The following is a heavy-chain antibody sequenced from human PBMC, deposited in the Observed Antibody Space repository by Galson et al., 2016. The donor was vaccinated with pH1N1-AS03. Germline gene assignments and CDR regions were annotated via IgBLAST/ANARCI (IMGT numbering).Heavy chain of an antibody. CDR2: LTTSTGDP. V-gene: IGHV7-4-1*01. CDR3: ARGHMSLSGFWDS. J-gene: IGHJ4*02. Sequence: SVKVSCKSSGYTFSGYYMHWVRQAPGQGLGCMGWLTTSTGDPTYAQGFTGRFAFSLDTSVSTAYLQIDSLKADDTAVYYCARGHMSLSGFWDSWGQGTLVTVSS. D-gene: IGHD3-9*01. CDR1: GYTFSGYY.